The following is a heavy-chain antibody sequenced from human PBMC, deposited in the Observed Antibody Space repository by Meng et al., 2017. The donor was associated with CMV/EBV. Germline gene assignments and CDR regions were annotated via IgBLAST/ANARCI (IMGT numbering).Heavy chain of an antibody. J-gene: IGHJ6*02. CDR2: ISSSGSTI. CDR1: GFTFSSYE. CDR3: AREGEVTIFGVVIYYYYGMDV. V-gene: IGHV3-48*03. Sequence: GGPLRLSCAASGFTFSSYEMNWVRQAPGKGLEWVSYISSSGSTIYYADSVKGRFTISRDNAKNSLYLQMNSLRAEDTAVYYCAREGEVTIFGVVIYYYYGMDVWGQGTAVTVSS. D-gene: IGHD3-3*01.